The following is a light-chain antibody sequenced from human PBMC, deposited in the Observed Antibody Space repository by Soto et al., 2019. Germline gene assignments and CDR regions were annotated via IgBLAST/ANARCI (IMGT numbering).Light chain of an antibody. J-gene: IGLJ2*01. CDR1: SSNIGSHT. CDR2: SNN. Sequence: QPVLTQPPSASGTPGQRVTISCFGSSSNIGSHTVNWYQQLPGTAPKLLIYSNNQRPSGVPDRFSGSKSGTSASLAISGLQSENEADYYCAAWGDSLNGPVFGGGTKLTVL. V-gene: IGLV1-44*01. CDR3: AAWGDSLNGPV.